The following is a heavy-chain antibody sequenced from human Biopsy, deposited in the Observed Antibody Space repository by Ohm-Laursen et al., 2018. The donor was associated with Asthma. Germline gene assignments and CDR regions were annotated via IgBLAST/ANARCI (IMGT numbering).Heavy chain of an antibody. CDR2: ITGSGGFT. CDR1: GFTFSNYA. D-gene: IGHD3-10*01. J-gene: IGHJ4*02. V-gene: IGHV3-23*01. Sequence: SLRLSCAASGFTFSNYAMSWVRQAPGKGLEWVSSITGSGGFTYYADSVKGRFTISRDKSENTLYLQMSSLRAEDTALYYCGRERSYMVDYWGQGTLVIVSS. CDR3: GRERSYMVDY.